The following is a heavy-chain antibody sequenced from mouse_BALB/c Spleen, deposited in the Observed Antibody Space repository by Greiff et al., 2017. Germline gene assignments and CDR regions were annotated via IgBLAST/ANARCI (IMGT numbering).Heavy chain of an antibody. CDR2: ISSGSSTI. D-gene: IGHD2-1*01. Sequence: DVMLVESGGGLVQPGGSRKLSCAASGFTFSSFGMHWVRQAPEKGLEWVAYISSGSSTIYYADTVKGRFTISRDNPKNTLFLQMTSLRSEDTAMYYCARGVYGNFAWFAYWGQGTLVTVSA. CDR1: GFTFSSFG. CDR3: ARGVYGNFAWFAY. V-gene: IGHV5-17*02. J-gene: IGHJ3*01.